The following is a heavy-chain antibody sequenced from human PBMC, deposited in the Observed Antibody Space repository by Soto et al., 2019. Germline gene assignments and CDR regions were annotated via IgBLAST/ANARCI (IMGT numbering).Heavy chain of an antibody. V-gene: IGHV3-48*02. CDR3: ARQPGGILKQQFDY. Sequence: EVQLVESGGDLVQPGGSLRLSCAASGFSFSSYSMNWVRQAPGKGLEWVSYISSSSSTIHYTDSVKGRFTISRDNAKNSLYLQMNSLRDEDTAVYYCARQPGGILKQQFDYWGQGTLVTVSS. J-gene: IGHJ4*02. CDR1: GFSFSSYS. CDR2: ISSSSSTI. D-gene: IGHD3-10*01.